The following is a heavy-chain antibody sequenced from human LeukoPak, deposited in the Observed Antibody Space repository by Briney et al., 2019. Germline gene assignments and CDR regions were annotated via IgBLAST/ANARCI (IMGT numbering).Heavy chain of an antibody. Sequence: SETLSLTCAVYGGSFSGYYWSWIRQPPGKGLEWIGEINHSGSTNYNPSLKSRVTISVDTSKNQFSLKLSSVTAADTAVYYCATVEYSSRRPEDYFDYWGQGTLVTVSS. CDR2: INHSGST. CDR3: ATVEYSSRRPEDYFDY. J-gene: IGHJ4*02. CDR1: GGSFSGYY. D-gene: IGHD6-6*01. V-gene: IGHV4-34*01.